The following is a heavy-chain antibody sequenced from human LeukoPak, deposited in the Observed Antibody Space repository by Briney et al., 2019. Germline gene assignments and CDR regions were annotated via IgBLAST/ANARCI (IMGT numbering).Heavy chain of an antibody. V-gene: IGHV3-30*03. CDR1: GFTFSSYG. CDR2: ISYDGSNK. CDR3: ARVSRLGGYYFDY. D-gene: IGHD3-16*01. Sequence: GGSLRLSCAASGFTFSSYGMHWVRQAPGKGLEWVAVISYDGSNKYYADSVKGRFTISRDNSKNTLYLQMNSLRAEDTAVYYCARVSRLGGYYFDYWGQGTLVTVSS. J-gene: IGHJ4*02.